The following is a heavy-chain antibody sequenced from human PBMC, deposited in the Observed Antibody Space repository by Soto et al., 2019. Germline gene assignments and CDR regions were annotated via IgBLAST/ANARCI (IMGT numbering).Heavy chain of an antibody. J-gene: IGHJ6*02. D-gene: IGHD6-19*01. CDR1: GYTFTSYG. Sequence: ASVKVSCKASGYTFTSYGIRWVRQAPGQGLEWMGWISAYNGNTNYAQKLQGRVTMTTDTSTSTAYMELRSLRSDDTAVYYCARDVSVAGSISLNGMDVWGQGTTVTVSS. CDR3: ARDVSVAGSISLNGMDV. CDR2: ISAYNGNT. V-gene: IGHV1-18*01.